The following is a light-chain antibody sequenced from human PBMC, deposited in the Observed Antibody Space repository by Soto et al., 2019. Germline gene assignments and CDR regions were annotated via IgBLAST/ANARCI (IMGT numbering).Light chain of an antibody. Sequence: DIVMTQSPDSLAVSLRERATINCKSSQSVLYSSNNKNSVAWYQQKPGQPPQLLIYWASTRESGVPDRFSGSESGTDFTLTISSLQAEDVAVYYCQQYNNWPPGWTSCQGTKADIK. V-gene: IGKV4-1*01. CDR2: WAS. J-gene: IGKJ1*01. CDR1: QSVLYSSNNKNS. CDR3: QQYNNWPPGWT.